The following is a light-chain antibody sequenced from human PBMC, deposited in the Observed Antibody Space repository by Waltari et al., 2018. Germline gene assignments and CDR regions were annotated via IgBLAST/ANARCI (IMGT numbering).Light chain of an antibody. CDR1: SSAVGNYTR. CDR3: SSYAGSSKGV. CDR2: AVS. Sequence: QSALTQPASVSGSPGQSITISCTGTSSAVGNYTRFPWYQQHPGKAPKLMIYAVSKRPSGVSDRFSGSKSGDMASLTISGLQPEDEAEYFCSSYAGSSKGVFGGGTKVTVL. V-gene: IGLV2-23*02. J-gene: IGLJ2*01.